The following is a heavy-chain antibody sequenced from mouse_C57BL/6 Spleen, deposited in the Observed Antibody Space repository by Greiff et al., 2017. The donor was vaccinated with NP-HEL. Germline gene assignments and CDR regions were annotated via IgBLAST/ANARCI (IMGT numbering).Heavy chain of an antibody. V-gene: IGHV5-4*01. D-gene: IGHD2-1*01. CDR3: ARDGRGKDAMDY. Sequence: EVQVVESGGGLVKPGGSLKLSCAASGFTFSSYAMSWVRQTPEKRLEWVATISDGGSYTYYPDNVKGRFTISRDNAKNNLYLQMSHLKSEDTAMYYCARDGRGKDAMDYWGQGTSVTVSS. CDR2: ISDGGSYT. CDR1: GFTFSSYA. J-gene: IGHJ4*01.